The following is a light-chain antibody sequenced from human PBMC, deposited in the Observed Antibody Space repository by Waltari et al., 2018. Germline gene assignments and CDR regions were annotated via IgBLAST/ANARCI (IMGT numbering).Light chain of an antibody. Sequence: QSVLSQPPAASGTPGQRVIISCSGTSSNIAINYVYWYQQLPGMAPKLRIDQNSQRPCGVPDRFSGSKSGTSASLAISGLRSEEEADYYCSAWDDSLSAWVFGGGTKLTVL. CDR3: SAWDDSLSAWV. CDR1: SSNIAINY. CDR2: QNS. V-gene: IGLV1-47*01. J-gene: IGLJ3*02.